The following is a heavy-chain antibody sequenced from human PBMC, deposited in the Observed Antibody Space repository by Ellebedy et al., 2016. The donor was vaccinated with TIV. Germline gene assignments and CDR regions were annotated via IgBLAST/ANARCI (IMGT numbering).Heavy chain of an antibody. D-gene: IGHD2/OR15-2a*01. J-gene: IGHJ6*03. CDR2: VYHRGNT. CDR1: GDSISNGFW. V-gene: IGHV4-4*02. CDR3: ARVGTELVTVEEYYYYMDV. Sequence: SETLSLTCAVSGDSISNGFWWSWVRQPPGKGLEWIGEVYHRGNTNYNPSLESRVTISVDTSKNQISLRLTSVTAADTAVYYCARVGTELVTVEEYYYYMDVWGKGTTVTVSS.